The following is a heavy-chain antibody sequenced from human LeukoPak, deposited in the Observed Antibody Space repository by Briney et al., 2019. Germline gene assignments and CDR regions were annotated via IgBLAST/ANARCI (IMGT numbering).Heavy chain of an antibody. CDR1: GYTFASYG. CDR3: ARDTALIITPGGPEN. D-gene: IGHD3-10*01. CDR2: ISAYNGDT. V-gene: IGHV1-18*01. J-gene: IGHJ4*02. Sequence: PRASVKVSCKASGYTFASYGISWVRQAPGQGLEWMGWISAYNGDTRYAQHLQDRVTLTADTSTGTAYMELGSLTSDDTALYYCARDTALIITPGGPENWGQGTLVTVSS.